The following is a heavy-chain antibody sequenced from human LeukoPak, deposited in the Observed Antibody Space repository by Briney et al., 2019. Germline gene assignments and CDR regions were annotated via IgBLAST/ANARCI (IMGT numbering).Heavy chain of an antibody. J-gene: IGHJ4*02. CDR2: IIPIFGTA. CDR3: ASGRYDYYFDY. CDR1: GYTFTGYY. Sequence: SVTVSCKASGYTFTGYYMHWVRQAPGQGLEWMGGIIPIFGTANYAQKFQGRVTITADKSTSTAYMELSSLRSEDTAVYYCASGRYDYYFDYWGQGTLVTVSS. D-gene: IGHD1-20*01. V-gene: IGHV1-69*06.